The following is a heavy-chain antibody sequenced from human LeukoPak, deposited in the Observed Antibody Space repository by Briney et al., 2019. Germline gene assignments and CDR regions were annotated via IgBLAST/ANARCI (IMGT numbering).Heavy chain of an antibody. V-gene: IGHV4-31*03. J-gene: IGHJ4*02. Sequence: SQTLSLTCTVSGGSISGGGYSWSWIRQQPGKGLEWIGYIYYSGTTYYNPSLKSRVTISVDTSKNQFSLRLNSVTAADTAVYYCAGVGGMITFGGVFRKYHFDYWGQGTLVTVSS. CDR2: IYYSGTT. CDR1: GGSISGGGYS. D-gene: IGHD3-16*01. CDR3: AGVGGMITFGGVFRKYHFDY.